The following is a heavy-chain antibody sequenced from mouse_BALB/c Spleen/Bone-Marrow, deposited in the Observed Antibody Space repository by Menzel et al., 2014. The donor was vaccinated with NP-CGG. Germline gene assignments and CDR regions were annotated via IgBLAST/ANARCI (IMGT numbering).Heavy chain of an antibody. CDR3: ARSAYYRSLFAY. Sequence: QVQLQQPGAELARPGASVKMSCKASGYTFTSYTMHWVKQRPGQGLEWIGYINPSSGYANYNQKFKDKATLTADKSSSTAYMQLSGLTSEDSAVYYCARSAYYRSLFAYWGQGTLVTVSA. V-gene: IGHV1-4*01. CDR2: INPSSGYA. D-gene: IGHD2-14*01. J-gene: IGHJ3*01. CDR1: GYTFTSYT.